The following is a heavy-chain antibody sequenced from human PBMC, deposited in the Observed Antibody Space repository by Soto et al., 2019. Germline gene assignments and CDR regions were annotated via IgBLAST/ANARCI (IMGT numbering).Heavy chain of an antibody. Sequence: VQLLESGGGLVQPGGSLRLSCAASGFSFSSYAMGWVRQAPGKGLEWVALISYDGSNTYYADSVKGRFTISRDNSKDTLFLQMTGLRREDTAVYYCAKGAGDRLSLGMDVWGQGTTVTVSS. CDR3: AKGAGDRLSLGMDV. CDR2: ISYDGSNT. D-gene: IGHD1-26*01. CDR1: GFSFSSYA. V-gene: IGHV3-30*18. J-gene: IGHJ6*02.